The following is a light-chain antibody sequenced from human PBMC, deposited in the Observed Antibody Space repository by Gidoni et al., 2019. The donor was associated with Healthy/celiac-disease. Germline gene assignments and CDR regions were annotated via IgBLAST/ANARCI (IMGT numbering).Light chain of an antibody. CDR3: AACDDSLSGWV. V-gene: IGLV1-47*02. CDR2: SNN. J-gene: IGLJ3*02. Sequence: QSVLPQPPSASGTPGQRVTISCSGSRSNIGSNYVYWYQPLPGPAPKILTDSNNQRPSGVPDRFSGSKSGTSASLAISGLRSEDEADYYCAACDDSLSGWVFGGGTKLTVL. CDR1: RSNIGSNY.